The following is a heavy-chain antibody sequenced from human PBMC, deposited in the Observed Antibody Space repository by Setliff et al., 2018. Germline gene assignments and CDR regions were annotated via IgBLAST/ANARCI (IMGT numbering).Heavy chain of an antibody. Sequence: SETLSLTCAVYGGSFSDYWWSWIRQLPGKGLEWIAEIHHSGSTNFHPSLKSRVAISVDPSKNQFYLNLRSVTAADTAVYFCARGTKTTVINYWYFDVWGRGTPVTVSS. V-gene: IGHV4-34*01. CDR3: ARGTKTTVINYWYFDV. CDR2: IHHSGST. CDR1: GGSFSDYW. D-gene: IGHD4-17*01. J-gene: IGHJ2*01.